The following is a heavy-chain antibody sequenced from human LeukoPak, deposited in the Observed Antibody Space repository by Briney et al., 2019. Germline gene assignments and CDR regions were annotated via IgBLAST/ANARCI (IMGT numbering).Heavy chain of an antibody. V-gene: IGHV3-7*01. Sequence: GGSLRLSCAASGFTFSRYWMSWVRQAPGKGPEWVANIKEDGSEKYYVDSVKGRFTVSRDNAKNSLYLQMNSLRAEDTALYYCARDGSGRPLGYWGQGTLVTVSS. CDR2: IKEDGSEK. J-gene: IGHJ4*02. D-gene: IGHD3-10*01. CDR1: GFTFSRYW. CDR3: ARDGSGRPLGY.